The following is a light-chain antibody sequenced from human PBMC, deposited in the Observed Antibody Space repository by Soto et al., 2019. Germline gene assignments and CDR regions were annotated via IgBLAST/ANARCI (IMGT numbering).Light chain of an antibody. CDR2: AAS. J-gene: IGKJ5*01. Sequence: DIQLTQSPSFLSASVGDRVTITCRASQGISSYLAWYQQKPGKAPKLLIYAASTLQSGVPSRFSGSGSGTEFTLTISSLQPEDFATYYCQQLNSHPGATFGQGTRLEIK. V-gene: IGKV1-9*01. CDR3: QQLNSHPGAT. CDR1: QGISSY.